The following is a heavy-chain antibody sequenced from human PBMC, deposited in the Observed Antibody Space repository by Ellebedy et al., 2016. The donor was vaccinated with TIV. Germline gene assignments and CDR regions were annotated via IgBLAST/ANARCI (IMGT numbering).Heavy chain of an antibody. V-gene: IGHV3-30*18. D-gene: IGHD3-22*01. Sequence: GESLKISXAASGFTFSSYGMHWVRQAPGKGLEWVAVISYDGSNKYYADSVKGRFTISRDNSKNTLYLQMNSLRAEDTAVYYCAKDFDWLLHYYDSSGYTCFDYWGQGTLVTISS. J-gene: IGHJ4*02. CDR1: GFTFSSYG. CDR2: ISYDGSNK. CDR3: AKDFDWLLHYYDSSGYTCFDY.